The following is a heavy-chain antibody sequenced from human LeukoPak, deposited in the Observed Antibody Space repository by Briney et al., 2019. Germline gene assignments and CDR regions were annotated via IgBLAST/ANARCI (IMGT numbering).Heavy chain of an antibody. CDR2: LCYSGST. J-gene: IGHJ6*02. Sequence: PSETLSLTCTVSGGSFSSYYWSWLRQPPGKGLEWVGYLCYSGSTNYNPSLKSRVTISVDTSKNQFSLKLSSVTATDTAVYYCARGPVTIFIGMDVWGQGTTVTVSS. D-gene: IGHD3-3*01. CDR3: ARGPVTIFIGMDV. CDR1: GGSFSSYY. V-gene: IGHV4-59*01.